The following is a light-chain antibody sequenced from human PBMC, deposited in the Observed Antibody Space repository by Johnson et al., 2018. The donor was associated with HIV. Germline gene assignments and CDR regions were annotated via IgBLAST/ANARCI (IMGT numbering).Light chain of an antibody. CDR2: ENN. CDR3: GTWDSSLSVYV. V-gene: IGLV1-51*02. Sequence: QSVLTQPPSVSAAPGQKVTISCSGSSSDMGNYAVSWYQQLPGTAPKLLIYENNKRPSGIPDRFSGSKSGTSATLGITGLQTGDAVDYYCGTWDSSLSVYVFGTGTKVTVL. CDR1: SSDMGNYA. J-gene: IGLJ1*01.